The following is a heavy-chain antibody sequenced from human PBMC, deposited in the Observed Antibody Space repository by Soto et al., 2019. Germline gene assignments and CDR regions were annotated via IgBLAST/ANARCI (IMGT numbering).Heavy chain of an antibody. CDR3: ARIFYCSGGSCYSDYYYGMDV. D-gene: IGHD2-15*01. CDR2: IIPIFGTA. CDR1: GGTFSSYA. V-gene: IGHV1-69*12. Sequence: VQLVQSGAEVKKPGSSVKVSCKASGGTFSSYAISWVRQAPGQGLEWMGGIIPIFGTANYAQKFQGRVTITADESTSTAYMELSSLRSEDTAVYYCARIFYCSGGSCYSDYYYGMDVWGQGTTVTVSS. J-gene: IGHJ6*02.